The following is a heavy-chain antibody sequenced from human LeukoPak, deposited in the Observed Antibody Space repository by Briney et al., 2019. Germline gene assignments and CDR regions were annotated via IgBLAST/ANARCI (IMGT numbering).Heavy chain of an antibody. V-gene: IGHV4-61*02. J-gene: IGHJ4*02. D-gene: IGHD3-22*01. CDR2: IYPSGRT. CDR1: GGSISSGNYY. CDR3: ARSYDSSGYYPDS. Sequence: PSETLSLTCTVSGGSISSGNYYWSWIRQPAGKGLEWIGRIYPSGRTNYNPSLKSRLTTSVDTSKTQFSLKLSSVTAADTAVYYCARSYDSSGYYPDSWGQGTLVTVSS.